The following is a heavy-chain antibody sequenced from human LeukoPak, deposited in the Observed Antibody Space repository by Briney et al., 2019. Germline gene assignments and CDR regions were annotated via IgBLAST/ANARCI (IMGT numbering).Heavy chain of an antibody. J-gene: IGHJ3*02. V-gene: IGHV3-21*01. CDR2: ISSSSSYI. D-gene: IGHD2-2*01. Sequence: GGSLRLSCAASGFTFSSYSMNWVRQAPGKGLEWVSSISSSSSYIYYADSVKGRFTISRDNAKNSLYLQMNSLRAEDTAVYYCASFVFVVVPAARSYPGGHAFDIWGQGTMVTVSS. CDR3: ASFVFVVVPAARSYPGGHAFDI. CDR1: GFTFSSYS.